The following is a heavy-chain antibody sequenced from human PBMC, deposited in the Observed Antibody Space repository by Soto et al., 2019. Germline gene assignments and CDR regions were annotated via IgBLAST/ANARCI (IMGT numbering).Heavy chain of an antibody. J-gene: IGHJ4*02. Sequence: GSLRLSCAASGFTVSSYYMSWVRQAPGKGLERVSVIYSAGSADFADSVKGRFTISRDNSKNTLYLQMSSLRAEDTAVYYCARVPSSSYHYFDYWGQGTLVTVSS. V-gene: IGHV3-66*01. CDR3: ARVPSSSYHYFDY. CDR1: GFTVSSYY. CDR2: IYSAGSA. D-gene: IGHD6-13*01.